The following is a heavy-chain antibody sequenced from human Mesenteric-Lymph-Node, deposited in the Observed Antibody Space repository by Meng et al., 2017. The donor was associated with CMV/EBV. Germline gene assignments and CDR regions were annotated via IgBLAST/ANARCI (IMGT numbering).Heavy chain of an antibody. CDR1: GGTCSRYA. CDR2: SIPIFGTA. Sequence: GGTCSRYAISWVRQAPGQGLEWMGGSIPIFGTANYAQKFQGRVTITTDESTSTAYMELSSLRSEDTAVYYCARPAKSGWYWEYYFDYWGQGTLVTVSS. J-gene: IGHJ4*02. V-gene: IGHV1-69*05. D-gene: IGHD6-19*01. CDR3: ARPAKSGWYWEYYFDY.